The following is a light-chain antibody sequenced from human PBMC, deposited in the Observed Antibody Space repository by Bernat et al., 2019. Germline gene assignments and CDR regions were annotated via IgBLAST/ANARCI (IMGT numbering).Light chain of an antibody. CDR2: GAS. CDR1: QRVDSSY. V-gene: IGKV3-20*01. CDR3: QHYSGSPLIT. J-gene: IGKJ5*01. Sequence: VVLTQSPATLSLSPGERATLSCRASQRVDSSYLAWYLQKPGQSPRLLIYGASKRATGIPDRFSGSGSGTDFTLTISRLDPEDFAVYYCQHYSGSPLITFGQGTRLEIK.